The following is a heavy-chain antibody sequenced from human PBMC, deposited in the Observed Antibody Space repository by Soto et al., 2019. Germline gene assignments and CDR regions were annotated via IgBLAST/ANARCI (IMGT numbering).Heavy chain of an antibody. V-gene: IGHV1-69*02. CDR2: IIPILGIA. D-gene: IGHD3-3*01. Sequence: ASVKVSCKASGGTFSSYTISWVRQAPGQGLEWMGRIIPILGIANYAQKFQGRVTITADKSTSTAYMELSSLRSEDTAVYYCARVRQNYDFWSGYGNWFDPWGQGTLVTVSS. J-gene: IGHJ5*02. CDR1: GGTFSSYT. CDR3: ARVRQNYDFWSGYGNWFDP.